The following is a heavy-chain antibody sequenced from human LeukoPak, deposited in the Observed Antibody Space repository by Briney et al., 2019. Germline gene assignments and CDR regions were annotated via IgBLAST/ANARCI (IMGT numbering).Heavy chain of an antibody. D-gene: IGHD1-26*01. J-gene: IGHJ4*02. V-gene: IGHV4-4*07. CDR2: IYTSGTT. Sequence: SETLSLTCTVSGGSISGYYWNWIRQPAGKGLEWIGRIYTSGTTDDNPSLKSRVTMSVDTSKNQVSLKVTSVTAADTAVYYCARQDSKVGAYTGPYYFDYWGQGTLVTVSS. CDR3: ARQDSKVGAYTGPYYFDY. CDR1: GGSISGYY.